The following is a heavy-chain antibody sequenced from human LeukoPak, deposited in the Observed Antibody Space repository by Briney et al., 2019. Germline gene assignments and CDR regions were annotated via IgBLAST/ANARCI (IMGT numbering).Heavy chain of an antibody. CDR3: AQSYDSGGYPLGDS. CDR1: GFSGPSSA. Sequence: PGGSLRLSCTASGFSGPSSAMAWVRQAPGKGLEWVSHIGAGASNKYYADSVKGRFTISRDYSRKTVYLQMNSLRAEDTAVYYCAQSYDSGGYPLGDSWGQGTLVTVSS. CDR2: IGAGASNK. J-gene: IGHJ4*02. V-gene: IGHV3-23*01. D-gene: IGHD3-22*01.